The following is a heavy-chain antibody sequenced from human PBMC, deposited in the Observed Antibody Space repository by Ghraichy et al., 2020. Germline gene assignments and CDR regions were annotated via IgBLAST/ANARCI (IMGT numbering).Heavy chain of an antibody. CDR1: GFTFSSYA. V-gene: IGHV3-30*04. J-gene: IGHJ4*02. D-gene: IGHD2-15*01. CDR3: ARSRSDPIVVVVAATFDY. Sequence: GGSLRLSCAASGFTFSSYAMHWVRQAPGKGLEWVAVISYDGSNKYYADSVKGRFTISRDNSKNTLYLQMNSLRAEDTAVYYCARSRSDPIVVVVAATFDYWGQGTLVTVSS. CDR2: ISYDGSNK.